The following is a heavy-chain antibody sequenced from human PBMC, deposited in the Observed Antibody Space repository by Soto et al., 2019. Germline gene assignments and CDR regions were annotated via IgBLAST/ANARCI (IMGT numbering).Heavy chain of an antibody. CDR1: GFTFSTYW. CDR3: TRARIDY. J-gene: IGHJ4*02. Sequence: EVQLVESGGGLVQPGGSLRVSCAASGFTFSTYWMTWVRQAPGKGLEWVANIKQDGSEKYYADSVKGRFIISRDNAKNSLYLQRNSLRAEDTAVYYCTRARIDYWGQGTLVIVSS. V-gene: IGHV3-7*01. CDR2: IKQDGSEK.